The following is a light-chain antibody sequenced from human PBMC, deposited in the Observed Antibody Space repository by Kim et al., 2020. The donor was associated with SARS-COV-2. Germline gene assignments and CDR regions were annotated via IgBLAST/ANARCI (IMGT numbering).Light chain of an antibody. Sequence: DIQMTQSPSTLSASVGDRVTITCRASQSISNWLAWYQQKPGKAPKVLIYKASSLESGVPSRFRGSGSGTEFTLTISSLQPDDFATYYCQQYNSYSYTFGQGTKLEI. CDR1: QSISNW. CDR2: KAS. J-gene: IGKJ2*01. V-gene: IGKV1-5*03. CDR3: QQYNSYSYT.